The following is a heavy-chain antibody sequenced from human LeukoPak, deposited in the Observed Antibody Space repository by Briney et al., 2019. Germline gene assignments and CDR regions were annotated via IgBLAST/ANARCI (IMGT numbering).Heavy chain of an antibody. V-gene: IGHV3-30*18. CDR2: ISYDGSNK. J-gene: IGHJ4*02. D-gene: IGHD2-21*02. CDR3: AKDVDCGGDCYSLGSNYFDY. Sequence: GGSLRLSCAASGFTFSSYGMHWVRQAPGKGLEWVAVISYDGSNKYYADSVKGRFTISRDNSKNTLYLQMNSLRAEDTAVYYCAKDVDCGGDCYSLGSNYFDYWGQGTLVTVSS. CDR1: GFTFSSYG.